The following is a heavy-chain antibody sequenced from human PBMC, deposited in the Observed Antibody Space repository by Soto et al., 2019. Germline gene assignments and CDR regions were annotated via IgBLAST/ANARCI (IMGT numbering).Heavy chain of an antibody. J-gene: IGHJ6*02. CDR3: ARVGAKLDYYYYGMDV. V-gene: IGHV1-69*06. Sequence: SVKVSCKASGGTFSSYAISWVRQAPGQGLEWMGGIIPIFGTANYAQKFQGRVTITADKSTSTAYMELSSLRSEDTAVYYCARVGAKLDYYYYGMDVWGQGTTVTVSS. CDR1: GGTFSSYA. CDR2: IIPIFGTA. D-gene: IGHD1-26*01.